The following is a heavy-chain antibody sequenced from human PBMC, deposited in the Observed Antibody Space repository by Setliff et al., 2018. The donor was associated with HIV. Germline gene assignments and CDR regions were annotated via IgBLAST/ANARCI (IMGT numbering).Heavy chain of an antibody. CDR1: EYSFTSYD. V-gene: IGHV1-69*06. D-gene: IGHD4-17*01. Sequence: ASVKVSCKPSEYSFTSYDINWVRQAPGQGLEWMGGIIPVFDKTNYAQKFQGRVTITADKSTTTAYMELSSLRSEDTAVYYCARGADGDYRYYMDVWGRGTTVTVSS. J-gene: IGHJ6*03. CDR2: IIPVFDKT. CDR3: ARGADGDYRYYMDV.